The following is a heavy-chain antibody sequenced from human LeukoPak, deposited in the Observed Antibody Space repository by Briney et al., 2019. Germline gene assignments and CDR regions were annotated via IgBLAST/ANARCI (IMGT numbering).Heavy chain of an antibody. CDR2: INHSGST. Sequence: SETLSLTCAVYGGSFSGYYWSWIRQPPGKGLEWIGEINHSGSTNYNPSLKSRVTISVDTSKNQFSLKLSSVTAADTAVYYCARDLLEGPYYYYGMDVWGQGTTVTVSS. J-gene: IGHJ6*02. CDR1: GGSFSGYY. V-gene: IGHV4-34*01. D-gene: IGHD1-1*01. CDR3: ARDLLEGPYYYYGMDV.